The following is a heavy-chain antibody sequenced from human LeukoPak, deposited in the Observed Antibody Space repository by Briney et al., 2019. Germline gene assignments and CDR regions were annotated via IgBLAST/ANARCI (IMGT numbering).Heavy chain of an antibody. CDR1: GFTFRTYA. D-gene: IGHD3-9*01. V-gene: IGHV3-30*18. Sequence: GGSLRLSCAASGFTFRTYAMHWVRQAPGKGLEWVAFMSHDGVKIFHADSVKGRFTISRDNSKNILYLQMNSLRAEDTAVYYCAKGQYYNILTGFYVRRGLDYWGQGTLVTVSS. J-gene: IGHJ4*02. CDR3: AKGQYYNILTGFYVRRGLDY. CDR2: MSHDGVKI.